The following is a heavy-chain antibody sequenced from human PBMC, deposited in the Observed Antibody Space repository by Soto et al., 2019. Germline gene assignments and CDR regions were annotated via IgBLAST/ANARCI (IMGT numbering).Heavy chain of an antibody. CDR2: IWYDGSNK. Sequence: PGGSLRLSCAAAGFPFSSYFRHWVRQAPGKGLEWVAVIWYDGSNKYYADSVKGRFTISRDNSKNTLYLQMNSLRAEDTAVYYCARDVSSSSGGDYWGQGTLVTVSS. CDR3: ARDVSSSSGGDY. V-gene: IGHV3-33*01. D-gene: IGHD6-6*01. J-gene: IGHJ4*02. CDR1: GFPFSSYF.